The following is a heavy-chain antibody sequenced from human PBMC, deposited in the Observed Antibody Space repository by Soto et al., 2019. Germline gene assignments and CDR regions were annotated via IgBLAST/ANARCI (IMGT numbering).Heavy chain of an antibody. Sequence: QVQLVKSGAEVKEPGASLMDSCKASGYTFTDHYRNCVRQAPGQGPAYMGWIHPNSGDKKYVQRFQGSVIMTRNTSITTAYMELRRPTSDDTAVDYCNRDASTGRNSCKWFDPWGQGTLVTVSS. J-gene: IGHJ5*02. V-gene: IGHV1-2*02. CDR2: IHPNSGDK. CDR1: GYTFTDHY. CDR3: NRDASTGRNSCKWFDP. D-gene: IGHD4-4*01.